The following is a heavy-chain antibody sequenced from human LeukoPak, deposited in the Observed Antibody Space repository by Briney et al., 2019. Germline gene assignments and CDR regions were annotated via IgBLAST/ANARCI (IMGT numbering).Heavy chain of an antibody. CDR2: IYYSGST. CDR1: GGSISSSSYY. CDR3: ARTNYDYVWGSSPVDY. Sequence: SETLSLTCTVSGGSISSSSYYWGWIRQPPGKGLEWIGSIYYSGSTYYNPSLKSRVTISVDTSKNQFSLELSSVTAADTAVYYCARTNYDYVWGSSPVDYWGQGTLVTVSS. V-gene: IGHV4-39*01. D-gene: IGHD3-16*01. J-gene: IGHJ4*02.